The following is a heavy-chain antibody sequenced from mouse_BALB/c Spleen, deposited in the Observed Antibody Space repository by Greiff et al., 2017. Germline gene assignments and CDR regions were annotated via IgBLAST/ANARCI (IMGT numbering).Heavy chain of an antibody. V-gene: IGHV1-61*01. Sequence: QVQLQQPGAELVRPGASVKLSCKASGYSFTSYWMNWVKQRPGQGLEWIGMIHPSDSKTRFKQKFKDKATLTVDKSSSTAYMQLSSPTSEDSAVYYCARVESNYVGWYFDVWGAGTTGTGSS. CDR2: IHPSDSKT. J-gene: IGHJ1*01. D-gene: IGHD2-5*01. CDR3: ARVESNYVGWYFDV. CDR1: GYSFTSYW.